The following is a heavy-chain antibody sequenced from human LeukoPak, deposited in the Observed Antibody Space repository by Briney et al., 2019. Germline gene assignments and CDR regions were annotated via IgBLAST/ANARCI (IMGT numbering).Heavy chain of an antibody. D-gene: IGHD3-10*01. CDR2: INPNSGGT. CDR3: ARLRTMVRGVIITGAFDY. CDR1: GYTFTGYY. V-gene: IGHV1-2*06. Sequence: ASVKVSCKASGYTFTGYYMHWVRQAPGQGLEWVGRINPNSGGTDYAQKFQGRVTMTRDTSISTAYMELSRLRSDDTAVYYCARLRTMVRGVIITGAFDYWGQGTLVTVSS. J-gene: IGHJ4*02.